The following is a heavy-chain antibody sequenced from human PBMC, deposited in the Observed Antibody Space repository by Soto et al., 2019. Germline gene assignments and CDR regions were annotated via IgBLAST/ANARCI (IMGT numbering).Heavy chain of an antibody. D-gene: IGHD3-10*01. J-gene: IGHJ6*02. CDR2: ISSSSSTI. Sequence: EVQLVESGGGLVQPGGSLRLSCAVSGFTFSSYSMNWVRQAPGKGLEWVSYISSSSSTIYYADSVKGRFTISRDNAKNSLYLQMNSLRDEDTAVYYCARAPSGGRHDYYYYGMDVWGQGTTVTVSS. V-gene: IGHV3-48*02. CDR1: GFTFSSYS. CDR3: ARAPSGGRHDYYYYGMDV.